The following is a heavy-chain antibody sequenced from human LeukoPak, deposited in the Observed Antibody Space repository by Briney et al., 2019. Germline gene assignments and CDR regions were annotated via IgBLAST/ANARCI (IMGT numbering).Heavy chain of an antibody. V-gene: IGHV3-11*04. Sequence: PGGSLRLSCAASGFTFSDYYMSWIRQAPGKGLEWVSYISSSGSTIYYADSVKGRFTISRDNAKNSLYLQMNSLRAEDTAVYYCARASGLWFGETYGETTQYLDYWGQGTLVTVSS. CDR2: ISSSGSTI. CDR1: GFTFSDYY. CDR3: ARASGLWFGETYGETTQYLDY. D-gene: IGHD3-10*01. J-gene: IGHJ4*02.